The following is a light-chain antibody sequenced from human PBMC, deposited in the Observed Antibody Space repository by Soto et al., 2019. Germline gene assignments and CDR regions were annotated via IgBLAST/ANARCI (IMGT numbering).Light chain of an antibody. J-gene: IGLJ1*01. CDR3: SSYTSSSTYV. Sequence: QSVLTQPASVSGSPGQSITISCTGTSSDVGGYNYVPWYQQHPGKAPKLMIHEVSNRPSGVSNRFSGSKSGNTASLTISGLQAEDEADYYCSSYTSSSTYVFGTGTKVTVL. CDR2: EVS. CDR1: SSDVGGYNY. V-gene: IGLV2-14*01.